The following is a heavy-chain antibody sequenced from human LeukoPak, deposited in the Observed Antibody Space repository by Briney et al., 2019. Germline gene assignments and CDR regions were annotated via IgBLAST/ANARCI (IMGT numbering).Heavy chain of an antibody. CDR1: GFTFSS. V-gene: IGHV3-11*01. CDR3: ARDIPTYYYGSGSYGDY. Sequence: GGSLRLSCAASGFTFSSMSWIRQAPGKGLEWVSYISSSGSTIYYADSVKGRFTISRDNAKNSLYLQMNSLRAEDTAVYYCARDIPTYYYGSGSYGDYWGQGTLVTVSS. CDR2: ISSSGSTI. D-gene: IGHD3-10*01. J-gene: IGHJ4*02.